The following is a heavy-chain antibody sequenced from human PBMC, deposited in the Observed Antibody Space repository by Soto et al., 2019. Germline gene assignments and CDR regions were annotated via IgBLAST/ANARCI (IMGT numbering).Heavy chain of an antibody. V-gene: IGHV5-51*01. CDR2: IYPGDSDT. CDR1: GYSFTTYW. CDR3: ARQAAAGKYYYAMDA. D-gene: IGHD6-13*01. Sequence: GESLKISCKGSGYSFTTYWIGWVRQMPGKGLEGMVIIYPGDSDTGYSPSFQGQVTISADKSINTTYLQWSSLKASDTAIYYCARQAAAGKYYYAMDAWGQGTTVTVSS. J-gene: IGHJ6*02.